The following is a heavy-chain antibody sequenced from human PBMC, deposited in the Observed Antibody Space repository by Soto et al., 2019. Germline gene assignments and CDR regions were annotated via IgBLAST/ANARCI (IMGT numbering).Heavy chain of an antibody. CDR3: TREDIVVATPITFERFAY. CDR2: ISAYNGDT. J-gene: IGHJ4*02. V-gene: IGHV1-18*01. CDR1: GYSFTNYG. D-gene: IGHD2-15*01. Sequence: GASVKVSCKTSGYSFTNYGIAWLRQAPXQGLEWMGWISAYNGDTRYAQKFQGRVTMYTDTSTSTAYMELRSLTFDDTAVYYCTREDIVVATPITFERFAYWGQGALVPVSS.